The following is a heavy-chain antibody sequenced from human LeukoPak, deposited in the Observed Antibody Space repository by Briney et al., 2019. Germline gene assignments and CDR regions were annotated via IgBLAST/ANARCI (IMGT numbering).Heavy chain of an antibody. V-gene: IGHV3-30*02. CDR1: GFTFSSYG. J-gene: IGHJ4*02. CDR2: IRYEGSNK. D-gene: IGHD2-2*02. CDR3: AKVSPFIVVVPAAILGPDY. Sequence: GGSLRLSCAASGFTFSSYGMHWVRQAPGKGREWVAFIRYEGSNKYYADSVKGRFTISRDNSKNTLYLQMNSLRAEDTAVYYCAKVSPFIVVVPAAILGPDYWGQGTLVTVSS.